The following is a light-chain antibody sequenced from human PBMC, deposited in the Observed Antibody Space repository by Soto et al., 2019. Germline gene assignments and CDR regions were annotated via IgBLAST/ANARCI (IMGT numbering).Light chain of an antibody. V-gene: IGKV3-11*01. CDR1: QSVISY. J-gene: IGKJ4*01. CDR3: QQRSNWPLT. Sequence: EIMLTHSPAALSLSPGERATLSCRASQSVISYLAWYQQKPGQAPRLLIYDASNRATGIPARFSGSGSGTDFTLTISSLEPEDFAVYYCQQRSNWPLTFGGGTKVEIK. CDR2: DAS.